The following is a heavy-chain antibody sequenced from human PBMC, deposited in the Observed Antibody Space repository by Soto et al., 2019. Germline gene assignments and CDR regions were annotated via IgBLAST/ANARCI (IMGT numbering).Heavy chain of an antibody. D-gene: IGHD4-17*01. J-gene: IGHJ5*02. CDR1: GYTFTGYY. Sequence: GASVKVSCKASGYTFTGYYMHWVRQAPGQGLEWMGWINPNSGGTNYAQKFQGRVTMTRDTSISTAHMELSRLRSDDTAVYYCARNLIYGDIGFDPWGQGTLVTVSS. V-gene: IGHV1-2*02. CDR3: ARNLIYGDIGFDP. CDR2: INPNSGGT.